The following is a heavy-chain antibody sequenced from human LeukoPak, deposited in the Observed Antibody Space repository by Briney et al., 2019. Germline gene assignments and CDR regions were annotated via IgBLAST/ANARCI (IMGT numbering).Heavy chain of an antibody. CDR2: IYYSGST. CDR1: GGSISSYY. Sequence: SETLSVTCTVSGGSISSYYWCWIRQPPGKGLEWIGYIYYSGSTNYNPSLKSRVTISVDTSKNQFSLKLSSVTAADTAVYYCARYAYYDILTGYRYFDYWGQGTLVTVSS. CDR3: ARYAYYDILTGYRYFDY. J-gene: IGHJ4*02. D-gene: IGHD3-9*01. V-gene: IGHV4-59*01.